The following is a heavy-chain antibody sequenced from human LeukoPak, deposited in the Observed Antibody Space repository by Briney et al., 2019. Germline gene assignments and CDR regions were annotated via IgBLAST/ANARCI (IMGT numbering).Heavy chain of an antibody. CDR1: GFTFSSYE. CDR2: TSSSGSTI. V-gene: IGHV3-48*03. J-gene: IGHJ6*02. D-gene: IGHD3-3*01. CDR3: ARWRTPHGMDV. Sequence: GGSLRLSCAASGFTFSSYEMNWVRQAPGKGLEWVSYTSSSGSTIYYGDSVKGRFTISRDNARNSLYLQMNSLRAEDTAVYYCARWRTPHGMDVWGQGTTVTVSS.